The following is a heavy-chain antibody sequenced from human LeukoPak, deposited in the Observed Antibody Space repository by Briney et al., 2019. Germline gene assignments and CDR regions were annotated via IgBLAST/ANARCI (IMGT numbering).Heavy chain of an antibody. J-gene: IGHJ4*02. CDR2: IYYSGST. D-gene: IGHD6-19*01. Sequence: PSETLSPTCTVSGGSISSYYWSWIRQPPGKGLEWIGYIYYSGSTNYNPSLKSRVTISVDTSKNQFSLKLSSVTAADTAVYYCARGPGYSSGWNDYWGQGTLVTVSS. CDR1: GGSISSYY. CDR3: ARGPGYSSGWNDY. V-gene: IGHV4-59*01.